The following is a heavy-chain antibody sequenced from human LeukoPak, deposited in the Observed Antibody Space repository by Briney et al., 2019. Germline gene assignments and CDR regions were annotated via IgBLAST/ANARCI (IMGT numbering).Heavy chain of an antibody. CDR1: GGSISSYY. D-gene: IGHD1-26*01. J-gene: IGHJ4*02. V-gene: IGHV4-59*01. CDR2: IYYSGST. CDR3: ARVEVGSYYGLDY. Sequence: PSETLSLTCTVSGGSISSYYWSWLRQPPGKGLEWIGYIYYSGSTNYNPSLKSRVTISVETSKNQFSLKLSSVTAADTAVYYCARVEVGSYYGLDYWGQGTLVTVSS.